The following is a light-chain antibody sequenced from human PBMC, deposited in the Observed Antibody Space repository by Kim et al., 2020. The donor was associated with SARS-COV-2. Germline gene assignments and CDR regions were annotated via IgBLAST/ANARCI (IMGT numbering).Light chain of an antibody. J-gene: IGLJ3*02. Sequence: QSALTKPASVSGSPGQSITISCTGTSSDVGGYNYVSWYQQHPGKAPKLMIYEVSNRPSGVSNRFSGSKSGNTASLTISGLQAEDEADYYCSSFTGTSTWVFGGGTQLTVL. CDR2: EVS. CDR1: SSDVGGYNY. V-gene: IGLV2-14*01. CDR3: SSFTGTSTWV.